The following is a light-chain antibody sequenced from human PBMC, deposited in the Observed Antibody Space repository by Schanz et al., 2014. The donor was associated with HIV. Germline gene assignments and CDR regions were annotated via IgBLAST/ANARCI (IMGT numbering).Light chain of an antibody. CDR1: QSVNNN. CDR3: QQRTNWPIT. J-gene: IGKJ5*01. Sequence: EIVMTQSPVTLSVSPGERATLSCRASQSVNNNLAWYQQKSGQPPRLLIYGASTRATGMPARFSGSGSGTDFTLTISSLEPEDFAVYYCQQRTNWPITFGQGTRLEIK. V-gene: IGKV3D-15*01. CDR2: GAS.